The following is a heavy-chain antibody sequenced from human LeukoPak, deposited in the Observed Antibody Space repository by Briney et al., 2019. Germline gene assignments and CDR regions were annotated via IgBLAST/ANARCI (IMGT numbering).Heavy chain of an antibody. CDR2: IYYSGST. V-gene: IGHV4-59*01. J-gene: IGHJ5*02. Sequence: ETLSLTCPVSGGSISSYYWSWIRQPPGKGLGWIGYIYYSGSTNYNPSLKSRVTISVDTSKNRFSLKLSSVTAADTAVYYCARVLLSNYDFWSGYSNWFDPWGQGTLVTVSS. CDR1: GGSISSYY. CDR3: ARVLLSNYDFWSGYSNWFDP. D-gene: IGHD3-3*01.